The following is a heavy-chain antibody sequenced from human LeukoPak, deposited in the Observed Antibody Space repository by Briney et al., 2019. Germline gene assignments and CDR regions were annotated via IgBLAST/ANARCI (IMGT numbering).Heavy chain of an antibody. D-gene: IGHD3-22*01. V-gene: IGHV1-2*02. CDR1: GYTFTGYY. J-gene: IGHJ3*02. Sequence: ASVKVSCKASGYTFTGYYMHWVRQAPGQGLEWMGWINPNSGGTNYAQKFQGRVTMTRDTSISTAYMELSRLRSDDTAVYYCASGSHYYDSSWDAFDIWGQGTMVTVSS. CDR3: ASGSHYYDSSWDAFDI. CDR2: INPNSGGT.